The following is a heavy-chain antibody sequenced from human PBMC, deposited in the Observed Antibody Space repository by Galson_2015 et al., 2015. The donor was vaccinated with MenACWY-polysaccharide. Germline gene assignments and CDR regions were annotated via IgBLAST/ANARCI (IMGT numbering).Heavy chain of an antibody. J-gene: IGHJ4*02. D-gene: IGHD1-26*01. CDR3: ARVEKYSGSFYILY. V-gene: IGHV4-38-2*02. Sequence: ETPSLTRPGSFFSIRSGYFWGWIPQPPGKGVEGIAGIFHNGTTYYNPSLKNRVTISVDTSKNQFSLKLSSGTAADTAVYYCARVEKYSGSFYILYWGQGTLVTVSS. CDR2: IFHNGTT. CDR1: FFSIRSGYF.